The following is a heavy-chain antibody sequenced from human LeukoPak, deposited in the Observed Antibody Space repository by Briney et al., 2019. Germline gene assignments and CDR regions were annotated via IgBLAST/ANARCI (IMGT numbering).Heavy chain of an antibody. CDR2: ISTDGSTI. CDR3: ARGRLSTSSWLTGY. CDR1: GFTFSTYW. V-gene: IGHV3-74*01. Sequence: GGSLRLSCAASGFTFSTYWMHWVRQVPGKGLLWVSRISTDGSTITYADSVQGRFTISRDNAKTTLYLQMNGLRAEDTAVYYCARGRLSTSSWLTGYWGQGTLVTVPS. J-gene: IGHJ4*02. D-gene: IGHD5/OR15-5a*01.